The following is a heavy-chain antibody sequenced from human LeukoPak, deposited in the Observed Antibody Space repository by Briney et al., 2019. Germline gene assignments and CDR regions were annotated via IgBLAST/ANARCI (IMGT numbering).Heavy chain of an antibody. CDR2: VYSDGSI. D-gene: IGHD5-12*01. Sequence: GGSLRLSCEASGFAVSSNYISWVRQAPGKGLEWVSIVYSDGSIFHADSVKGRFTMSRDISRNTLDLQMNSLRVEDTAVYFCARDRNRYRGINGDGEAFDVWCQGTMVTGSS. CDR1: GFAVSSNY. J-gene: IGHJ3*01. V-gene: IGHV3-53*01. CDR3: ARDRNRYRGINGDGEAFDV.